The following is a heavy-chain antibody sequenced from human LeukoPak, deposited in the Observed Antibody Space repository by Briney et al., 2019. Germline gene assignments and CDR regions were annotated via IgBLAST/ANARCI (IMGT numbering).Heavy chain of an antibody. J-gene: IGHJ3*02. CDR3: AKTGDYFDSSGYYRPDAFDI. V-gene: IGHV3-23*01. CDR2: ISGSGSNT. D-gene: IGHD3-22*01. CDR1: GVTLSDHH. Sequence: GGSLRLSCAASGVTLSDHHFDWFRQAPGKGLEWVSAISGSGSNTYYADSVKGRFTISRDNSQNTLYLQMNSLRAEDTAVYYCAKTGDYFDSSGYYRPDAFDIWGRGTMVTVSS.